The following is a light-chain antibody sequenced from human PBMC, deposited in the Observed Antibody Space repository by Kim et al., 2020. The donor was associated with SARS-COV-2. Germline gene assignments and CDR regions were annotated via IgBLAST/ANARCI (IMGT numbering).Light chain of an antibody. CDR1: HDISIS. V-gene: IGKV1-16*01. Sequence: ASVGARFVFTCRASHDISISLAWFQQQPGKAPRSLIYDTFNLQSGVPSRFSGARSGTDFTLTINSLQPEDIATYYCQHYYRYPPRFGGGTKVDIK. CDR3: QHYYRYPPR. CDR2: DTF. J-gene: IGKJ4*01.